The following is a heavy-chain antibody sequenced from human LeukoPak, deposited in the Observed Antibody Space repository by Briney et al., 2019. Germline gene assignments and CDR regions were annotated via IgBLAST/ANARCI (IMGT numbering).Heavy chain of an antibody. Sequence: SETLSLTCSVSGDSIRSGSFHWNWIRQPAGKGLEWIGSIYITGSTDYNPSLKSRVTMSVDTSNNQFSLKLTSVTAADTAVYYCAKSWGYAANSLHIQHWGQGARVIVSA. CDR3: AKSWGYAANSLHIQH. D-gene: IGHD4-23*01. J-gene: IGHJ1*01. V-gene: IGHV4-61*02. CDR1: GDSIRSGSFH. CDR2: IYITGST.